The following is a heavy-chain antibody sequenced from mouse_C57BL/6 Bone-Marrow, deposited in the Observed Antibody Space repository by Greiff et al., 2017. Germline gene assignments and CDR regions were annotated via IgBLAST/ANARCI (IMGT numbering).Heavy chain of an antibody. CDR3: GQVAY. J-gene: IGHJ3*01. CDR2: INPSSGYT. V-gene: IGHV1-4*01. CDR1: GYTFTSYT. Sequence: QVQLQQSGAELARPGASVKMSCKASGYTFTSYTIHWVKQRPGQGLEWIGYINPSSGYTKYNQKFKDKATLTADKSSSTAYMQLSSLTSEDSAVYYCGQVAYWGQGTLVTVSA.